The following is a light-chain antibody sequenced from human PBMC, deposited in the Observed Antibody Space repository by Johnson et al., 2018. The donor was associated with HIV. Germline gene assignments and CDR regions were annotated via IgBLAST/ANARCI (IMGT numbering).Light chain of an antibody. J-gene: IGLJ1*01. Sequence: SVLTQPPSVSAAPGQKVTISCYGSSSNIGNNYVSWYQQLPGTAPKLLIYDNNKRPSGIPDRFSGSKSGTSATLGITGLQTGDEADYYCGTWDSSLSQGVFGTGTKVTVL. V-gene: IGLV1-51*01. CDR1: SSNIGNNY. CDR3: GTWDSSLSQGV. CDR2: DNN.